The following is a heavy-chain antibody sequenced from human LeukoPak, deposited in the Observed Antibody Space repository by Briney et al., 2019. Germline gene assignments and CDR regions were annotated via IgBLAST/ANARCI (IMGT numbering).Heavy chain of an antibody. CDR3: AKSPSYSSPPYYFDY. D-gene: IGHD6-13*01. CDR1: GFTFSSYA. J-gene: IGHJ4*02. Sequence: PGGSLRLSCAASGFTFSSYAMSWVRQAPGKGLEWVSAISGSGGSTYHADSVKGRFTISRDNSKNTLYLQMNSLRAEDMAVYYCAKSPSYSSPPYYFDYWGQGTLVTVSS. CDR2: ISGSGGST. V-gene: IGHV3-23*01.